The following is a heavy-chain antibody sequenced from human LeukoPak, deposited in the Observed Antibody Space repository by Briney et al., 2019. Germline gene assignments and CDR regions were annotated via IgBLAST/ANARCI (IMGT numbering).Heavy chain of an antibody. CDR3: AKDRNTIAAAGLYFDY. CDR2: INPSSGST. CDR1: GYTFISYY. V-gene: IGHV1-46*01. D-gene: IGHD6-13*01. J-gene: IGHJ4*02. Sequence: ASVKVSCKASGYTFISYYMHWVRQAPGQGLEWMGIINPSSGSTSYAQKFQGRVTMTRDTSTSTVYMELSSLRSEDTAVYYCAKDRNTIAAAGLYFDYWGQGTLVTVSS.